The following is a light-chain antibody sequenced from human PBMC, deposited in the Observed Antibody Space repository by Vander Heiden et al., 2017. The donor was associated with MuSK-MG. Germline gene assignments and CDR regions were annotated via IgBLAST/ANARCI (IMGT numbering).Light chain of an antibody. CDR2: DAS. CDR1: QSVSRY. V-gene: IGKV3-11*01. Sequence: EIVLTQSPATLSLSPGERATLSCRASQSVSRYLAWYQQKPGQAPRLLIYDASNRATDIPARFSGSGYGTDFTLTISNREPEDFAVYYCQQRANGHPFYTFGGGTKVEIK. CDR3: QQRANGHPFYT. J-gene: IGKJ4*01.